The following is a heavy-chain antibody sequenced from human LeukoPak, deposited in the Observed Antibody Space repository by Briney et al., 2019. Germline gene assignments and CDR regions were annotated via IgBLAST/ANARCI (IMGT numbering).Heavy chain of an antibody. V-gene: IGHV1-3*01. CDR3: ARVVPDDYGDYSWFDP. Sequence: ASVKVSCKASGYTFTSYAMHWVRQAPGQGLEWMGWINAGNGNTKYSQKFQGRVTITRDTSASTAYMELSSLRSEDTAVYYCARVVPDDYGDYSWFDPWGQGTLVTVSS. D-gene: IGHD4-17*01. CDR1: GYTFTSYA. J-gene: IGHJ5*02. CDR2: INAGNGNT.